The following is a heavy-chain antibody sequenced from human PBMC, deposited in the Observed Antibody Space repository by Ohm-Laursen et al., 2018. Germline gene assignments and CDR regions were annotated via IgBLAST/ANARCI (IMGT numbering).Heavy chain of an antibody. V-gene: IGHV1-24*01. CDR2: FVPEDDER. J-gene: IGHJ4*02. Sequence: ESSVKVSCKVSGYVLSELSMRWVRQAPGKGLEWMGGFVPEDDERIYAQKFQGRVTMTEDTSTDTAYMELRGLRSDDTAVYFCTTSAEYGALDYWGQGTLVTVSS. CDR3: TTSAEYGALDY. CDR1: GYVLSELS. D-gene: IGHD2-2*01.